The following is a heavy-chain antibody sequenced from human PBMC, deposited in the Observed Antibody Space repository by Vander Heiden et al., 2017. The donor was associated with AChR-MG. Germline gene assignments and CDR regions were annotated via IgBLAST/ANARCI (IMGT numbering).Heavy chain of an antibody. CDR3: AGPYDYVWGSYRPNY. V-gene: IGHV3-30-3*01. D-gene: IGHD3-16*02. CDR2: ISYDGSNK. J-gene: IGHJ4*02. CDR1: GFRFSSYA. Sequence: QVQLVESGGGVVQPGRSLRLSCAASGFRFSSYAMQWVRQAPGKGLEWVAVISYDGSNKYHADSVKGRFTISRDNSNSTLYLQMNSLRPEDTAVYYCAGPYDYVWGSYRPNYWGQGTLVTVSS.